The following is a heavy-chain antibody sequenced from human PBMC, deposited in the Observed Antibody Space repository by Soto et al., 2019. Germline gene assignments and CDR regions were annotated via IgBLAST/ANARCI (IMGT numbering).Heavy chain of an antibody. J-gene: IGHJ6*02. V-gene: IGHV3-48*02. CDR1: GFTFSSYS. D-gene: IGHD4-4*01. Sequence: PGGSLRLSCAASGFTFSSYSMNWVRQAPGKGLEWVSYISSSSSTIYYADSVKGRFTISRDNAKNSLYLQMNSLRDEDTAVYYCARGNSNTLGMDVWGQGTTVTVYS. CDR3: ARGNSNTLGMDV. CDR2: ISSSSSTI.